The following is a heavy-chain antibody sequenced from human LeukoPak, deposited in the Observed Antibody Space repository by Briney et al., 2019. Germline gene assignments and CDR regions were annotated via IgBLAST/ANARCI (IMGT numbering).Heavy chain of an antibody. J-gene: IGHJ4*02. D-gene: IGHD5-18*01. V-gene: IGHV3-23*01. CDR1: GFTFSTYA. CDR2: IRGSGDTT. CDR3: AKRLWSEGDY. Sequence: GGSLRLSCAASGFTFSTYAMSWVRQAPGKGLEWVSGIRGSGDTTYYANSVKGRFTISRDNSKNTLYLQMNSLRAEDTAVYYCAKRLWSEGDYWGQGTLVTVSS.